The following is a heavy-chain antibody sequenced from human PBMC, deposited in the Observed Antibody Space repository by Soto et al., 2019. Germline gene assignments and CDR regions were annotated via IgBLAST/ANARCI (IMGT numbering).Heavy chain of an antibody. Sequence: GGSLRLSCAASGFTFSSYAMSWVRQAPGKGLEWVSAISGSGGSTYYADSVKGRFTISRDNSKNTLYLQMNSLRAEDTAVYYCAKHSEVLGYCSGGSCYSRPPDAFDIWGQGTMVTVSS. V-gene: IGHV3-23*01. J-gene: IGHJ3*02. CDR3: AKHSEVLGYCSGGSCYSRPPDAFDI. CDR2: ISGSGGST. CDR1: GFTFSSYA. D-gene: IGHD2-15*01.